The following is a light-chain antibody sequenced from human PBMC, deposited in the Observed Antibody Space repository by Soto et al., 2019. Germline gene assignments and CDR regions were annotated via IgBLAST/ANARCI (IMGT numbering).Light chain of an antibody. Sequence: QSLLTQPPSASGTPGQRVTISCSGSSSNIGSNAVNWYQQLPGTAPKLLIYGSNERPSGVPDRFSGSKSGTSASLAISGLQSEDEADYYCATCDDSLNGLWVFGGGTKVTVL. V-gene: IGLV1-44*01. CDR2: GSN. J-gene: IGLJ3*02. CDR1: SSNIGSNA. CDR3: ATCDDSLNGLWV.